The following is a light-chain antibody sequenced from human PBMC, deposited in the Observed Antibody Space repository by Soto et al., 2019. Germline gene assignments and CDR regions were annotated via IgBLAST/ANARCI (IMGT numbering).Light chain of an antibody. V-gene: IGLV2-14*01. CDR1: SSDVGGYNH. CDR3: SSFSSISTFA. Sequence: QSVLTQPASVSGSPGQSIAISCTGTSSDVGGYNHVSWYQQQPGEAPTLMIYDVNNRPSGVANRFSGSKSGNTASLTISGIQADDEGDYYCSSFSSISTFAFGGGTKLTVL. CDR2: DVN. J-gene: IGLJ2*01.